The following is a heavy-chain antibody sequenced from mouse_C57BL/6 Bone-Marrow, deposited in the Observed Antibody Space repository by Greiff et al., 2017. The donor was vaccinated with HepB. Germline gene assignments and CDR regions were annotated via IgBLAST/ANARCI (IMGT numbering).Heavy chain of an antibody. CDR2: IWTGGGT. D-gene: IGHD4-1*01. J-gene: IGHJ3*01. CDR3: ARKMGRVFAY. V-gene: IGHV2-9-1*01. Sequence: VKLVESGPGLVAPSQSLSISCTVSGFSLTSYAISWVRQPPGKGLEWIGVIWTGGGTNYNSALKSRLSISKDNSKSQVFLKMNSQQTDDTARYYCARKMGRVFAYWDQGTLVTVSA. CDR1: GFSLTSYA.